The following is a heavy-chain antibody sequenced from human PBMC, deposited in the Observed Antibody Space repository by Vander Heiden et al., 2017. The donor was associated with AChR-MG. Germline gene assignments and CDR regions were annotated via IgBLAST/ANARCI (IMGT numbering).Heavy chain of an antibody. Sequence: QVQLHESGPGLVKPSETLSLTCIVSGGSVRGRSYYWSWVRQPPGKGLEWIGDIYDSVNTKYNPSLKSRVAISVHPSKNQFSLNVTSVTAADTAVYYCVRFDGLIGWCEPWGQGTLGTVSS. J-gene: IGHJ5*02. V-gene: IGHV4-61*01. CDR2: IYDSVNT. CDR1: GGSVRGRSYY. CDR3: VRFDGLIGWCEP.